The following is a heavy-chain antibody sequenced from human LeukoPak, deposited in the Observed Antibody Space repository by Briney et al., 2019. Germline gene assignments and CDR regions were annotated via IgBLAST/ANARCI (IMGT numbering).Heavy chain of an antibody. V-gene: IGHV1-46*01. D-gene: IGHD2-15*01. Sequence: GASVKVSCKASGYTFTSYYMHWVRQAPGQGLEWMGIINASGGTTNYAQKFQGRVTMTRDTSTSTVYMELSSLRSEDTAVYYCARGSGTITPDYWGQGTQVTVSS. CDR2: INASGGTT. J-gene: IGHJ4*02. CDR1: GYTFTSYY. CDR3: ARGSGTITPDY.